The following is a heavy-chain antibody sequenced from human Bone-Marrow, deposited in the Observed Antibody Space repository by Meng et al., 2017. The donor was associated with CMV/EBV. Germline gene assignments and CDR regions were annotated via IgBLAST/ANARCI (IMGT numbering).Heavy chain of an antibody. CDR1: GYTFTSYG. Sequence: SCKASGYTFTSYGISWVRQAPGKGLEWVAFIRYDGSNKYYADSVKGRFTISRDNSKNTLYLQMNSLRAEDTAVYYCAKIHFGYYYYYGMDVWGQGTTVTVSS. D-gene: IGHD3-16*01. CDR3: AKIHFGYYYYYGMDV. V-gene: IGHV3-30*02. CDR2: IRYDGSNK. J-gene: IGHJ6*02.